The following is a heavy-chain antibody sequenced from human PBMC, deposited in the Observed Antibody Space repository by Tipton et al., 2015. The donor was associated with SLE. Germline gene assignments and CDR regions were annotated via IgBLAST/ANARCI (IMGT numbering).Heavy chain of an antibody. CDR3: ARDGSTMDWFDP. Sequence: LRLSCTVSGFSISSGYYWGWMRQSPGKGLEWIGSIYRSGSTYYTPSLRSRVTISLDTSMNQFSLDLSSVTAADTAVYYCARDGSTMDWFDPWGQGTLVTVSS. CDR2: IYRSGST. D-gene: IGHD5/OR15-5a*01. V-gene: IGHV4-38-2*02. CDR1: GFSISSGYY. J-gene: IGHJ5*02.